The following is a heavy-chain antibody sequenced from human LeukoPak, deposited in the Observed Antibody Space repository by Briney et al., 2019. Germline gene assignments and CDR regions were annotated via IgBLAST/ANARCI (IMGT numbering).Heavy chain of an antibody. Sequence: GGSLRLSCAASGFTFSSYGMSWVRQAPGKGLEWVSAISGSGGSTYYADSVKGRFTISRDNSKNTLYLQMNSLRAEDTAVYYCAKDTEGYCSGGSCYQADYWGQGTLVTVSS. J-gene: IGHJ4*02. D-gene: IGHD2-15*01. CDR3: AKDTEGYCSGGSCYQADY. CDR1: GFTFSSYG. V-gene: IGHV3-23*01. CDR2: ISGSGGST.